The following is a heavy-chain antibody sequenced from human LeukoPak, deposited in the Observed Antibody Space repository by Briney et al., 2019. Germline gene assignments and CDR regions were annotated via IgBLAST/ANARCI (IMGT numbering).Heavy chain of an antibody. J-gene: IGHJ4*02. CDR2: ISAYNGNT. V-gene: IGHV1-18*01. Sequence: ASVNLSCNSSGYTFTSYGISLVRQAHGPGMERMGWISAYNGNTNYAQKLQGRVTMTTDTSTGTAYMELRSLRSDDTAVYYCARDLGGRGYSYNWGQGTLVTVSS. D-gene: IGHD5-18*01. CDR1: GYTFTSYG. CDR3: ARDLGGRGYSYN.